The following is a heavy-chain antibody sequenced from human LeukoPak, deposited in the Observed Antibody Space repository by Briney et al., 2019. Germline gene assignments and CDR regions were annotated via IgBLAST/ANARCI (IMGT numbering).Heavy chain of an antibody. CDR2: IIPIFGTA. D-gene: IGHD2-15*01. J-gene: IGHJ4*02. CDR1: GGTFSSYA. Sequence: SVKVSCKASGGTFSSYAISWVRQAPGQGLEWMGGIIPIFGTANYAQKFQGRVTITRNTSISTAYMELSSLRSEDTAVYYCATYRQVLLSFESWGQGTLVTVSS. V-gene: IGHV1-69*05. CDR3: ATYRQVLLSFES.